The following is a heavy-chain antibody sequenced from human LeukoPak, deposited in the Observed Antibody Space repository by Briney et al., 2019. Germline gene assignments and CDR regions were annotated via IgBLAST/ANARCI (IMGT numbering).Heavy chain of an antibody. J-gene: IGHJ4*02. V-gene: IGHV3-30*04. CDR3: AGAGVLDY. CDR2: ISHGGSNQ. D-gene: IGHD2-8*01. Sequence: PGGSLRLSCAASGFTFSSYALHWVRQVPGKGLEWLAVISHGGSNQYYADSVKGRFTISRDDSKNTLYLQMNSLRPDDTAVYSCAGAGVLDYWGQGTLVTVSS. CDR1: GFTFSSYA.